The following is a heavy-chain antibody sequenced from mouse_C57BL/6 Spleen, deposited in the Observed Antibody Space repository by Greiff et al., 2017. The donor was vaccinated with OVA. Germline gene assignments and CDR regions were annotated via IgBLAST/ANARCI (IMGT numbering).Heavy chain of an antibody. Sequence: EVQRVESGEGLVKPGGSLKLSCAASGFTFSSYAMSWVRQTPEKRLEWVAYISSGGDYIYYADTVKGRFTSTRDNDRNTLYLQMSSLKSEDTAMYYCTRGGAQAHYFDYWGQGTTLTVSS. V-gene: IGHV5-9-1*02. CDR3: TRGGAQAHYFDY. CDR2: ISSGGDYI. CDR1: GFTFSSYA. D-gene: IGHD3-2*02. J-gene: IGHJ2*01.